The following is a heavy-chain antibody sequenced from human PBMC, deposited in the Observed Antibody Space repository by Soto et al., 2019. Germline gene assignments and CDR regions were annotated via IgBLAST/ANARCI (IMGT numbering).Heavy chain of an antibody. J-gene: IGHJ4*02. Sequence: SETLSLTCTVSGDSISSYYWSWIREPPGKGLEWIGYIFYSGSTNYNPSLKSRVTISMDTSKNQFSLKLSSVTAADTAVYYCARGRGHSGYGTEGLFDYWGQGTLVTVSS. CDR3: ARGRGHSGYGTEGLFDY. D-gene: IGHD5-12*01. CDR1: GDSISSYY. CDR2: IFYSGST. V-gene: IGHV4-59*08.